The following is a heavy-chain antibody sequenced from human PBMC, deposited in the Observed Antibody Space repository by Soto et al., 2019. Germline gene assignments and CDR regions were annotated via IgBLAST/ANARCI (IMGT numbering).Heavy chain of an antibody. J-gene: IGHJ4*02. V-gene: IGHV3-9*01. CDR1: GFTFDDYA. D-gene: IGHD3-3*01. Sequence: LRLSCAASGFTFDDYAMHWVRQAPGKGLEWVSGISWNSGSIGYADSVKGRFTISRDNAKNSLYLQMNSLRAEDTALYYCAKDISRSIFLFDYWGQGTLVTVSS. CDR2: ISWNSGSI. CDR3: AKDISRSIFLFDY.